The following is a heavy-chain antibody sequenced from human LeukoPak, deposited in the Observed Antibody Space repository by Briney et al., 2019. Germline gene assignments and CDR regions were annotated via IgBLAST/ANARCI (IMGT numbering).Heavy chain of an antibody. J-gene: IGHJ4*02. D-gene: IGHD4-17*01. CDR2: INPNRGGT. CDR3: ARDRTSVFDYYGDYPTPLDF. Sequence: GASVKVSCQASGNTFTSFCIHWLRQAPGQGLEWMGWINPNRGGTKYAQKFQGRVTMTRDTSISTAYMDLTGLTSDDTAIYYCARDRTSVFDYYGDYPTPLDFWGQGTLVTVSS. V-gene: IGHV1-2*02. CDR1: GNTFTSFC.